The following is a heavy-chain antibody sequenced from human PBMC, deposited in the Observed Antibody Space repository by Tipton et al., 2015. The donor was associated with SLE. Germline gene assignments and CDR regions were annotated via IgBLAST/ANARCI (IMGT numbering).Heavy chain of an antibody. CDR3: ARVCLMSSSWYFFDY. J-gene: IGHJ4*02. V-gene: IGHV3-30*04. D-gene: IGHD6-13*01. CDR1: GFTFSSYA. CDR2: ISYDGSNK. Sequence: RSLRLSCAASGFTFSSYAIHWVRQAPGKGLEWVAVISYDGSNKYYADSVKGRFTISRDNSKNTLYLQMNSLRAEDTAVYYCARVCLMSSSWYFFDYWGQGTLVTVSS.